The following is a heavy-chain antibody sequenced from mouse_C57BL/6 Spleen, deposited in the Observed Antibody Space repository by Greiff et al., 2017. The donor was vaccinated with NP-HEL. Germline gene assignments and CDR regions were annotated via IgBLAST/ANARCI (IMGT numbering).Heavy chain of an antibody. Sequence: VQLQQSGPELVKPGDSVKISCKASGYSFTGSFMNWVMQSHGKSLEWIGRINPYNGDTFYNQKFKGKATLTVDKSSSTAHMELRSLTSEDSAVYYCARMEDGYDRGYYLDYWGQGTTLTVSS. CDR1: GYSFTGSF. V-gene: IGHV1-20*01. CDR2: INPYNGDT. D-gene: IGHD2-2*01. J-gene: IGHJ2*01. CDR3: ARMEDGYDRGYYLDY.